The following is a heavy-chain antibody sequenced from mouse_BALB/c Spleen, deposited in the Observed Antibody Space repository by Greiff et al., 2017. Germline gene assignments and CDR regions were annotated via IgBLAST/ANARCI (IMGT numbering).Heavy chain of an antibody. CDR3: TNYGSRYYYAMDY. CDR2: IDPETGGT. V-gene: IGHV1-15*01. CDR1: GYTFTDYE. D-gene: IGHD1-1*01. Sequence: QVQLQQSGAELVRPGASVTLSCKASGYTFTDYEMHWVKQTPVHGLEWIGAIDPETGGTAYNQKFKGKATLTADKSSSTAYMELRSLTSEDSAVYYCTNYGSRYYYAMDYWGQGTSVTVSS. J-gene: IGHJ4*01.